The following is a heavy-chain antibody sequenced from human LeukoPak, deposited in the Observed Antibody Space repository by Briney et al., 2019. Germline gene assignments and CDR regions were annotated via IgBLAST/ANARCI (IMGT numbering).Heavy chain of an antibody. CDR2: ISDSGITT. CDR3: ATSRGATMVALDY. Sequence: GGSLRLSCAASGFTFSSYAMSWVRQAPGKGLEWVSHISDSGITTYYADSVKGRLTISRDNTENTLYLQMNSLRVDDTALYYCATSRGATMVALDYWGQGTLVTVSS. J-gene: IGHJ4*02. V-gene: IGHV3-23*01. D-gene: IGHD5-24*01. CDR1: GFTFSSYA.